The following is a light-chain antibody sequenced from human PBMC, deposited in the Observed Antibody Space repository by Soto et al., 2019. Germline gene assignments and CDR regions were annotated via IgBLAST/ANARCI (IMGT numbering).Light chain of an antibody. CDR2: NDN. J-gene: IGLJ3*02. Sequence: QSVLTQPPSVSGAPGQRVTISCTGSSSNIGAGYDVHWYQQLPGTAPKLLIYNDNQRPSGVPDRFSGSKSGTSASLAISGLHSDDEADYYCAAWDDSLNGLLFGGGTKLTVL. CDR1: SSNIGAGYD. V-gene: IGLV1-40*01. CDR3: AAWDDSLNGLL.